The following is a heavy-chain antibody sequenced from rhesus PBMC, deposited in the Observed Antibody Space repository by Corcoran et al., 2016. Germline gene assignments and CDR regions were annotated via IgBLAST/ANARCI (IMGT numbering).Heavy chain of an antibody. CDR3: ARRRSFDS. CDR2: CDGNIAGT. J-gene: IGHJ6*01. D-gene: IGHD2-39*01. Sequence: QVQLQESGPGLVKPSETLSLTCTVSGGSISGYYWSWIRQPPGKGLEWIWKCDGNIAGTNYHPTPKSRVTISKDTSKNQFSLKLSSVTAADTAVYYCARRRSFDSWGQGVVVTVSS. CDR1: GGSISGYY. V-gene: IGHV4-81*01.